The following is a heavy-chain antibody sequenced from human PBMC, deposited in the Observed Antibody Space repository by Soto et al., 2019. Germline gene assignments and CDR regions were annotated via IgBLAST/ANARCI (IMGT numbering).Heavy chain of an antibody. CDR1: GASINDFY. CDR2: MYYSETT. V-gene: IGHV4-59*01. Sequence: SETLSLTCTVSGASINDFYWSWIRQTPGKGLEWVGFMYYSETTKYNPSLKGRVNMSLDTSKNQVSLHLESVTAADTAVYYCARANSSTWYKLEYKWFDPWGQGTQVTVSS. J-gene: IGHJ5*02. D-gene: IGHD6-13*01. CDR3: ARANSSTWYKLEYKWFDP.